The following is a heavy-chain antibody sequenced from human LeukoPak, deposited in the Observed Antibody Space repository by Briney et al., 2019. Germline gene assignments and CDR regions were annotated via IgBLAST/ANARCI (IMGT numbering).Heavy chain of an antibody. CDR2: INPNSGGT. Sequence: ASVTVSCKTSGYTFTVQYLHWVRQAPGQGLEWMGWINPNSGGTKSAQKFQGRVIMTRDTSISTAYMELRSLSSDDTAVYYCARGRQLHLGELFPFAEFFQPWGQGTPVTVFS. V-gene: IGHV1-2*02. J-gene: IGHJ1*01. CDR1: GYTFTVQY. CDR3: ARGRQLHLGELFPFAEFFQP. D-gene: IGHD3-16*01.